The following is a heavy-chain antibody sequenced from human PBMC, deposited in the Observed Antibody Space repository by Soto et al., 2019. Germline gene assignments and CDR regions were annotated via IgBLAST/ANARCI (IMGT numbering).Heavy chain of an antibody. CDR1: GVTFSTYT. V-gene: IGHV1-69*08. J-gene: IGHJ5*02. Sequence: QVQLVQSGAEVKKPGSSVKVSCKASGVTFSTYTITWLRQAPGQGLEWMEMIIPIIGIINYAQKFQGRVTITADKFTGTAYMELTRLRSDDTAVYYCAGDPDSHYNDSHASSYPWGQGTLVTVSS. CDR3: AGDPDSHYNDSHASSYP. D-gene: IGHD3-22*01. CDR2: IIPIIGII.